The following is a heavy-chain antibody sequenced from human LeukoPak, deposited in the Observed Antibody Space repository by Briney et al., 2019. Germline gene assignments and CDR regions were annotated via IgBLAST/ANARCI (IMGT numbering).Heavy chain of an antibody. Sequence: ASVKVSCKASGYTFTSYYIHWVRQAPGQGLEWMGIINPSGGSTTYAQKFEGRVAMTRDTSTSRVYMEVSSLRSEDTAVYYCARTYSSSDEFDYWGQGTLVTVSS. V-gene: IGHV1-46*01. D-gene: IGHD6-13*01. J-gene: IGHJ4*02. CDR3: ARTYSSSDEFDY. CDR1: GYTFTSYY. CDR2: INPSGGST.